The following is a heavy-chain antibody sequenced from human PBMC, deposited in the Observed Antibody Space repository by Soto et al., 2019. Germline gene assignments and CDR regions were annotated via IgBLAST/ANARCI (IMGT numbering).Heavy chain of an antibody. Sequence: QVPLVQSGAEVKKPGSSVKVSCKASGGTFSSYTITWVRQAPGQGLEWMGRIIPILGIANYAQKFQGRVTITADKSTSTAYMELSSLRSEDTAVYYCARDMDPHVATIPTFDYWGQVTLVTVSS. J-gene: IGHJ4*02. CDR3: ARDMDPHVATIPTFDY. V-gene: IGHV1-69*08. D-gene: IGHD5-12*01. CDR1: GGTFSSYT. CDR2: IIPILGIA.